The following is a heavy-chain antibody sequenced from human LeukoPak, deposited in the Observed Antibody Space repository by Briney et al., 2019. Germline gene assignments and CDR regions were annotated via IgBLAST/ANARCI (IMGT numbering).Heavy chain of an antibody. Sequence: SKTLSLTCTVSGGSISSYYWSWIRQPPGKGLEWIGYFHYSGSTNYNPSLKSRVTISVDTSKNQFSLKLSSVTAADTAVYYCARLGDSSSRLYYFDYWGQGTLVTVSS. CDR1: GGSISSYY. CDR2: FHYSGST. J-gene: IGHJ4*02. CDR3: ARLGDSSSRLYYFDY. D-gene: IGHD6-6*01. V-gene: IGHV4-59*08.